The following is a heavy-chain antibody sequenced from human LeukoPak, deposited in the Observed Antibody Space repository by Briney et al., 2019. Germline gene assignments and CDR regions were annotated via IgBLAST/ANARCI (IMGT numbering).Heavy chain of an antibody. CDR1: GFTFSSYG. V-gene: IGHV3-33*01. Sequence: GGSLRLSCAASGFTFSSYGMHWVRQAPGKGLEWVAVIWYDGSNKYYADSVKGRFTISRDNSKNTLYLQMNSLRAEDTAVYYCARRYDYVWGSYRYYYYGMDVWGQGTLVTVSS. J-gene: IGHJ6*02. D-gene: IGHD3-16*02. CDR2: IWYDGSNK. CDR3: ARRYDYVWGSYRYYYYGMDV.